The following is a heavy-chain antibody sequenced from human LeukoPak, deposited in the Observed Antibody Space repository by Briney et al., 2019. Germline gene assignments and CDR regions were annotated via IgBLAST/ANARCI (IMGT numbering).Heavy chain of an antibody. Sequence: ASVKVSCKASGYTFTGYYMHWVRQAPGQGLEWMGWINPNSGGTNYAQKFQGRVTMTRDTSISTAYMELSRLRPDDTAVYYCARGSAERGGGYYYGMDVWGQGTTVTVSS. J-gene: IGHJ6*02. V-gene: IGHV1-2*02. CDR2: INPNSGGT. D-gene: IGHD3-3*01. CDR1: GYTFTGYY. CDR3: ARGSAERGGGYYYGMDV.